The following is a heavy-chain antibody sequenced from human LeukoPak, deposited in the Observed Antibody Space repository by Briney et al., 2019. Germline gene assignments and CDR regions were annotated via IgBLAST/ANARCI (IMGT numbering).Heavy chain of an antibody. CDR3: AKGVNRAYYYYYMDV. CDR2: ISSSSSTI. CDR1: GFTFSSYS. J-gene: IGHJ6*03. V-gene: IGHV3-48*01. D-gene: IGHD3-3*01. Sequence: GGSLRLSCAASGFTFSSYSMNWVRQAPGKGLEWVSYISSSSSTIYYADSVKGRFTISRDNPKNTLYLQMNSLRAEDTAVYYCAKGVNRAYYYYYMDVWGKGTTVTIS.